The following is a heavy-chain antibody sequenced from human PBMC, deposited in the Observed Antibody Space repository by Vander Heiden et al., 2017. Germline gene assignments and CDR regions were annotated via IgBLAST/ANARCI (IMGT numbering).Heavy chain of an antibody. CDR3: ASRYSGSYSGAFDI. CDR1: AFPFSIYA. J-gene: IGHJ3*02. D-gene: IGHD1-26*01. V-gene: IGHV3-23*01. CDR2: MSGSGGST. Sequence: EVPLLESGGGLVQPGGSLRLPCAASAFPFSIYAMSWVPQAAGKGLEWVSAMSGSGGSTYYADSVKGRFTISRDNSKNTLYLQMNSLRAEDTAVYYCASRYSGSYSGAFDIWGQGTMVTVSS.